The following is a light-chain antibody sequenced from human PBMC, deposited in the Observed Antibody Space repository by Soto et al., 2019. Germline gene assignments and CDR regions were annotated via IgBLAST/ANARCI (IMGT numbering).Light chain of an antibody. V-gene: IGKV4-1*01. Sequence: DIVMTQSPDSLAVSLGERATINCKSSQSVLYSSNNKNYLAWYQQKPGQTPKLLIYWASTRESGVPDRFSGSGSGTDFTLTISSLQAEDVAVYYFQQYYSTTPTFGQGTKLEIK. CDR2: WAS. J-gene: IGKJ2*01. CDR3: QQYYSTTPT. CDR1: QSVLYSSNNKNY.